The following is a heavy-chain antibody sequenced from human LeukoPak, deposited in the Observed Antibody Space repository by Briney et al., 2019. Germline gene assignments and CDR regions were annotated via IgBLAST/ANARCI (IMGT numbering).Heavy chain of an antibody. CDR2: ISASGGST. CDR3: ADAIEGAPAHY. D-gene: IGHD1-26*01. V-gene: IGHV3-23*01. J-gene: IGHJ4*02. CDR1: GFTFSDYA. Sequence: GGSLRLSCAASGFTFSDYAMSWVRQAPGKGLEWVSAISASGGSTYYADSVKGRFTISRDNSRNTLYLQMNSLRAEDTAVYYCADAIEGAPAHYWGQGTLVTVSS.